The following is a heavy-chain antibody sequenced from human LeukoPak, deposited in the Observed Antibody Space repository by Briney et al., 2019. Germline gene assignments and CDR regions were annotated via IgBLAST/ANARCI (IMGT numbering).Heavy chain of an antibody. Sequence: PSETLSLTCTVSGGSISSYYWSWIRQPPGKGLEWIGYIYYSGSTYYNPSLKSRVTISVDTSKNQFSLKLTSVTAADTAVYFCARGGGDSNGYYLWFDPWGQGTLVTVSS. CDR2: IYYSGST. J-gene: IGHJ5*02. CDR1: GGSISSYY. V-gene: IGHV4-59*08. D-gene: IGHD3-22*01. CDR3: ARGGGDSNGYYLWFDP.